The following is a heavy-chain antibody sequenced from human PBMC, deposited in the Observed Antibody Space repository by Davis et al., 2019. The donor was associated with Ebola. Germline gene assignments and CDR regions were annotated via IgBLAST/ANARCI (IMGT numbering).Heavy chain of an antibody. J-gene: IGHJ6*02. Sequence: SETLSLTCTVSGGSISSYYWSWIRQLPGKGLEWIGYIYYSGTTNYNPSLESRVTISVDTSKNQFSLKLSSVTAADTAVYYCARYSYGYSGVYYSYHGMDVWGRGTTVAVSS. CDR3: ARYSYGYSGVYYSYHGMDV. CDR1: GGSISSYY. D-gene: IGHD5-18*01. V-gene: IGHV4-59*01. CDR2: IYYSGTT.